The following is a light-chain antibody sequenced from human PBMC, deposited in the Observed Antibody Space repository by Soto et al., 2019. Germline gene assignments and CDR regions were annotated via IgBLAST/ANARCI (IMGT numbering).Light chain of an antibody. J-gene: IGLJ2*01. CDR3: QSSDSSLRRV. CDR2: ANT. Sequence: QSELTQPPSVSGAPGQSVTIPCTGSSSNIGAGYDVHWYQHLPGTAPKLLIFANTNRPSGVPDRFSGSKSGTSASLVITGLRADDEADYYCQSSDSSLRRVFGGGTKVTVL. V-gene: IGLV1-40*01. CDR1: SSNIGAGYD.